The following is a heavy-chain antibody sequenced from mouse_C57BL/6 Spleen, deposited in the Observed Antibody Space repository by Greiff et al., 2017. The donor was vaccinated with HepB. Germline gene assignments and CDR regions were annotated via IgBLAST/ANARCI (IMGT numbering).Heavy chain of an antibody. CDR1: GFSLSTFGMG. CDR2: IWWDDDK. D-gene: IGHD1-1*01. CDR3: ARMALRSPFDY. V-gene: IGHV8-8*01. J-gene: IGHJ2*01. Sequence: QVTLKESGPGILQPSQTLSLTCSFSGFSLSTFGMGVGWIRQPSGQGLEWLAHIWWDDDKYYNPALKSQLTISKDTSKNPVFLKIANVDTADTATYYCARMALRSPFDYWGQGTTLTVSS.